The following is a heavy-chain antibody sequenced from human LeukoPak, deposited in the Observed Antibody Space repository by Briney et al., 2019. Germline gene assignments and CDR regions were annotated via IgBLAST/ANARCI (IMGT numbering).Heavy chain of an antibody. J-gene: IGHJ4*02. CDR2: INPGGGST. CDR1: GYTFTSYY. V-gene: IGHV1-46*01. CDR3: ARSPRGGDILTAYYFDY. D-gene: IGHD3-9*01. Sequence: GASVKVSCKASGYTFTSYYMHWVRQPPGQGLEWMGIINPGGGSTSYAQKFQGRVTMTRDTSTSTVYMELSSLRSEDTAVYYCARSPRGGDILTAYYFDYWGQGTLVTVSS.